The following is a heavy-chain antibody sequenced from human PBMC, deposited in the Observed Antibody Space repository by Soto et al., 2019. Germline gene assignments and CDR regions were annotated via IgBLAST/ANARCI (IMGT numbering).Heavy chain of an antibody. V-gene: IGHV1-69*01. J-gene: IGHJ6*02. Sequence: SVKVSCKASGGTCSSYAISWVRQAPGQELEWMGGIIPIFGTANYAQKFQGRVTITADESTSTAYMELSSLRSEDTAVYYCAREDSSGSSNLAYYYYYGMDVWGQGTTVTV. CDR2: IIPIFGTA. CDR1: GGTCSSYA. CDR3: AREDSSGSSNLAYYYYYGMDV. D-gene: IGHD6-19*01.